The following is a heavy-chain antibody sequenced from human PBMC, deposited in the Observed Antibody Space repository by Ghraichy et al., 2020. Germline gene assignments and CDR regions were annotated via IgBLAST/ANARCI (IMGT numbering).Heavy chain of an antibody. CDR3: ARGAPRLDY. J-gene: IGHJ4*02. V-gene: IGHV3-48*02. CDR1: GFFFDSYS. Sequence: GGSLRLSCAASGFFFDSYSMNWVRQAPGKVLEWLAYINRDSGAVYYADSVKGRFTISRDNAKNSVSLQMNGLRDEDTGVYYCARGAPRLDYWGQGTLVTV. CDR2: INRDSGAV.